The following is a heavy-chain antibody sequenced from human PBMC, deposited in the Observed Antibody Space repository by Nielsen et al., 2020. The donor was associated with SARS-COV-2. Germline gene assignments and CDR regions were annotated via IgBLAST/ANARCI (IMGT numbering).Heavy chain of an antibody. D-gene: IGHD5-18*01. J-gene: IGHJ4*02. CDR2: ISGSGGST. CDR3: AKTEWIQLWLPFDY. V-gene: IGHV3-23*01. CDR1: GFTFSSYA. Sequence: GESLKISCAASGFTFSSYAMSWVRQAPGKGLEWVSAISGSGGSTYYADSVKGRFTISRDNSKNTLYLQMNSLRAEDTAVYYCAKTEWIQLWLPFDYWGQGALVTVSS.